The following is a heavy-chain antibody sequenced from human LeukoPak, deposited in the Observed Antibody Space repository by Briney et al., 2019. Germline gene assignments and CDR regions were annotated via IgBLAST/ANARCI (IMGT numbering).Heavy chain of an antibody. Sequence: PGGSLRLSCAASGFTFSTYAMSWVRQAPGKGLEWVSSTSANGGSTYYADSVKGRFTISRDNSNSTLYLHLHNLRAEDTAIYHCAKDGLWFGESQYYFDNWGQGAPVTVSS. CDR2: TSANGGST. D-gene: IGHD3-10*01. V-gene: IGHV3-23*01. CDR3: AKDGLWFGESQYYFDN. J-gene: IGHJ4*02. CDR1: GFTFSTYA.